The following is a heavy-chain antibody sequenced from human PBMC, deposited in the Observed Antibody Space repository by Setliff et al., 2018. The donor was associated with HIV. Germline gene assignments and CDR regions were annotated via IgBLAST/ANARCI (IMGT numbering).Heavy chain of an antibody. J-gene: IGHJ3*02. CDR1: GFTFSNYW. CDR3: ARDAEYHDSSGYYDAFDI. D-gene: IGHD3-22*01. V-gene: IGHV3-7*03. CDR2: IKQDGSQK. Sequence: PGGSLRLSCAASGFTFSNYWMTWVRQAPGKGLEWVANIKQDGSQKYYVDSVEGRFTISRDNAKNSLYLQMYSLRAEDTAVYYCARDAEYHDSSGYYDAFDI.